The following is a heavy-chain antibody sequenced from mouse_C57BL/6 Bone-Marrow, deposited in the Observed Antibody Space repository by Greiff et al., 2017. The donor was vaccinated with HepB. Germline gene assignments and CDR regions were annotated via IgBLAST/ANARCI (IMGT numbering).Heavy chain of an antibody. CDR3: AREDYYGSPDY. D-gene: IGHD1-1*01. CDR2: INPSTGGT. Sequence: EVQLQQSGPELVKPGASVKISCKASGYSFTGYYMNWVKQSPEKSLEWIGEINPSTGGTTYNQKFKAKATLTVDKSSSTAYMQLKSLTSEDSAVYYCAREDYYGSPDYWGQGTTLTVSS. J-gene: IGHJ2*01. V-gene: IGHV1-42*01. CDR1: GYSFTGYY.